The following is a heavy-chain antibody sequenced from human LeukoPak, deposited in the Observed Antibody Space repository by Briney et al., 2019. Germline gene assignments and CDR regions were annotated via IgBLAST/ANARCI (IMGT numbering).Heavy chain of an antibody. CDR2: IYSGGST. CDR3: ARDVITMVRGVVN. J-gene: IGHJ4*02. D-gene: IGHD3-10*01. CDR1: GFTVSSNY. V-gene: IGHV3-66*01. Sequence: GGSLRLSCAASGFTVSSNYMSWVRQAPGKGLEWVSIIYSGGSTYYADSVKGRFTISRDNSKNTPYLQMNSLRAEDAAVYYCARDVITMVRGVVNWGQGTLVTVSS.